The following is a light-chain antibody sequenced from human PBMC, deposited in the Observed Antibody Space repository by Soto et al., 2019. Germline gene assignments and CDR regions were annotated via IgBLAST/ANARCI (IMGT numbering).Light chain of an antibody. CDR2: GAS. J-gene: IGKJ5*01. CDR3: QQYYSSRT. CDR1: QSVSSYY. V-gene: IGKV3-20*01. Sequence: NVLTQSPGTLSLSPGERATLSCRASQSVSSYYLAWYQQKPGQAPRLLIYGASIRASGVPDRFSGSGSGTDFTLTISRLQPEDFAVYYCQQYYSSRTFGQGTRLEIK.